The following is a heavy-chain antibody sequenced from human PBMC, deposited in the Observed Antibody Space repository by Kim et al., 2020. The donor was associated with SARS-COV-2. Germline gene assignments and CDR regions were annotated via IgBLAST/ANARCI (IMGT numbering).Heavy chain of an antibody. V-gene: IGHV1-2*02. CDR1: GYTFTGYY. CDR3: AREGITMVRGVRGWFDP. J-gene: IGHJ5*02. CDR2: INPNSGGT. Sequence: ASVKVSCKASGYTFTGYYMHWVRQAPGQGLEWMGWINPNSGGTNYAQKFQGRVTMTRDTSISRAYMELSRLRSDDTAVYYCAREGITMVRGVRGWFDPWGQGTLGTVA. D-gene: IGHD3-10*01.